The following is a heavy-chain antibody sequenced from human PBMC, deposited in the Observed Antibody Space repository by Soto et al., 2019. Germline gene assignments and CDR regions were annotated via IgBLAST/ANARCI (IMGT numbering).Heavy chain of an antibody. V-gene: IGHV1-69*01. J-gene: IGHJ4*02. CDR3: ARGGSGYTWFNEF. CDR1: GGLFSSYP. D-gene: IGHD3-22*01. CDR2: IIPVFQTA. Sequence: SVKVSCKASGGLFSSYPISWVRQVPVQGLEWMGGIIPVFQTAYCTQRFQGRVTITADESTNTAYMELSSLRSEDTAIYYCARGGSGYTWFNEFWGQGTLVTVSS.